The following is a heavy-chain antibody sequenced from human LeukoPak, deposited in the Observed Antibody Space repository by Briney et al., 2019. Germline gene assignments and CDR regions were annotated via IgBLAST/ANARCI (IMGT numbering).Heavy chain of an antibody. D-gene: IGHD3-10*01. V-gene: IGHV1-69*01. CDR2: IIPIFGTA. J-gene: IGHJ6*03. Sequence: SVKVSCKASGGTFSSYAISWVRQAPGQGLEWMGGIIPIFGTANYAQKFQGRVTITADESTSTAYMELSSLRSEDTAVYYCARGDTASGYMDVWGKGTTVTVSS. CDR3: ARGDTASGYMDV. CDR1: GGTFSSYA.